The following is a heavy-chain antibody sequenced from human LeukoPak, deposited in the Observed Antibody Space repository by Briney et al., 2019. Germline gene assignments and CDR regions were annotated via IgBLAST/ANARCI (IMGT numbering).Heavy chain of an antibody. CDR2: ISDSGAST. CDR1: GFTFSSYS. Sequence: GGSLRLSCAASGFTFSSYSMNWVRQAPGKGLEWVSSISDSGASTYYADSVKGRFIVSRDNSENTLDLQINSLRAEDTAVYFCAKKGRGGWSLDSWGQGTLVTVSS. CDR3: AKKGRGGWSLDS. D-gene: IGHD6-19*01. J-gene: IGHJ4*02. V-gene: IGHV3-23*01.